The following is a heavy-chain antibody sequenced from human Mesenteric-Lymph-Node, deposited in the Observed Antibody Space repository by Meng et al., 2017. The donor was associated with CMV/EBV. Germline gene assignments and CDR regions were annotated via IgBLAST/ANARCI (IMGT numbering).Heavy chain of an antibody. CDR1: GFTFSSYS. D-gene: IGHD2-15*01. J-gene: IGHJ4*02. CDR3: ARDNIHTHCSGGSCYPDY. CDR2: IDSFSSTM. Sequence: GESLKISCAASGFTFSSYSMNWVRQAPGKGLEWLSYIDSFSSTMYYADSVKGRFTISRDNAKNSLYLQMNSLRAEDTAVYYCARDNIHTHCSGGSCYPDYWGQGTLVTVSS. V-gene: IGHV3-48*04.